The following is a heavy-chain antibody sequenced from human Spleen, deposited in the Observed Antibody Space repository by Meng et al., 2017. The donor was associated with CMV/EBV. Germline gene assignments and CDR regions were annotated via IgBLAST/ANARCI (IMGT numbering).Heavy chain of an antibody. CDR3: ARVDFGYCSSTSCYSLNWCDP. V-gene: IGHV1-18*01. CDR2: ISAYNGNT. Sequence: ASVKVSCKASGYTFTSYGISWVRQAPGQGLEWMGWISAYNGNTNYAQKLQGRVTMTTDTSTSTAYMELRSLRSDDTAVYYCARVDFGYCSSTSCYSLNWCDPWGQGTLVTVSS. J-gene: IGHJ5*02. D-gene: IGHD2-2*01. CDR1: GYTFTSYG.